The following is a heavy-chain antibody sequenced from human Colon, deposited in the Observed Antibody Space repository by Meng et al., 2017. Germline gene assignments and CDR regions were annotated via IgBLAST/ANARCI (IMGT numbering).Heavy chain of an antibody. J-gene: IGHJ5*02. CDR1: GYSYG. D-gene: IGHD6-25*01. V-gene: IGHV1-18*01. Sequence: QLVQSEAEVKNPGASVKVSCKVSGYSYGISWVRQAPGQGLEWMGWVNYYNGDTDYPQKFQGRLTMTTDTSASTAYMELRSLTSDDTAVYYCAKADVLAASHPWGQGTLVTVSS. CDR2: VNYYNGDT. CDR3: AKADVLAASHP.